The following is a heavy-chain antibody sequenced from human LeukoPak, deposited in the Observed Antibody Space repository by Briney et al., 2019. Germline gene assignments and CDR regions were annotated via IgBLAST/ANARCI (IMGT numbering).Heavy chain of an antibody. CDR3: AADPYYYDSSGYTY. CDR2: IVVGSGST. J-gene: IGHJ4*02. CDR1: GFTFTSSA. D-gene: IGHD3-22*01. Sequence: ASVKVSCKASGFTFTSSAMQWVRQTRGQRLEWIGWIVVGSGSTNYAQKFQERVTITRDMSTSTAYMELSSLRSEDTAVYYCAADPYYYDSSGYTYWGQGTLVTVSS. V-gene: IGHV1-58*02.